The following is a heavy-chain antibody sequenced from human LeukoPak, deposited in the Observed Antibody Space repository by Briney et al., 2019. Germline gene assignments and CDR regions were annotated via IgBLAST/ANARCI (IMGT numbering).Heavy chain of an antibody. CDR3: ATNYGDPYY. J-gene: IGHJ4*02. CDR2: IYHSGST. D-gene: IGHD4-17*01. CDR1: GYSISSGYY. V-gene: IGHV4-38-2*02. Sequence: SETLSLTCTVSGYSISSGYYWGWIRQPPGKGLEWIGSIYHSGSTYYNPSLKSRVTISVDTSKNQFSLKLSSVTAADTAVYYCATNYGDPYYWGQGTLVTVSS.